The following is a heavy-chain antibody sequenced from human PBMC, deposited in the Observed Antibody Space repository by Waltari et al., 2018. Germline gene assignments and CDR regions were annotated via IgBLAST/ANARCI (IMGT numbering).Heavy chain of an antibody. CDR2: ITGDGSST. J-gene: IGHJ4*02. CDR1: GFTFHDYT. CDR3: ARDPTQGRAYFDN. Sequence: EVQLVESGGGVMKPGGSLRLSCAASGFTFHDYTLHWVRQPPGKGLEWGPLITGDGSSTFYADSVKGRFTISRDNSRNSLYLQMDSLRTEDTALYYCARDPTQGRAYFDNWGQGTPVTVSS. V-gene: IGHV3-43*01.